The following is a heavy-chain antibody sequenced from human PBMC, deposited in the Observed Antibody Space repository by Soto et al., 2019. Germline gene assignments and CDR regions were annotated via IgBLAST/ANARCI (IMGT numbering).Heavy chain of an antibody. J-gene: IGHJ4*02. V-gene: IGHV4-34*01. CDR3: ARGRKRDLSPKPIFDY. D-gene: IGHD3-16*02. Sequence: QVQLQQWGAGLLKPSETLSLTCAVYGGSFSGYYWSWIRQPPGKGLEWIGEINHSGSTNYNPSLKGRVTISVDTSKNQFSLKLSSVTAADTAVYYCARGRKRDLSPKPIFDYWGQGTLVTVSS. CDR2: INHSGST. CDR1: GGSFSGYY.